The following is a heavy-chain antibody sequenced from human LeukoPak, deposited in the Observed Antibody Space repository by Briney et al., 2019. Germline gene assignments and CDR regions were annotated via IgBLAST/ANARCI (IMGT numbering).Heavy chain of an antibody. CDR3: ARDWGIGY. CDR1: GFTFSNAW. J-gene: IGHJ4*02. Sequence: GGSLRLSCAASGFTFSNAWMNWVRQAPGKGVEWVSYISSSSSTIYYADSVKGRFTISRDNAKNSLYLQMNSLRAEDTAVYYCARDWGIGYWGQGTLVTVSS. CDR2: ISSSSSTI. V-gene: IGHV3-48*01. D-gene: IGHD3-16*01.